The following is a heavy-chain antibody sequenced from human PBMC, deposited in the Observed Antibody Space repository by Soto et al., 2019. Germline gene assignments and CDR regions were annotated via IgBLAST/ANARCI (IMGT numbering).Heavy chain of an antibody. CDR3: ARSVAVPGAHIDY. CDR2: VYYTGST. Sequence: PSETLSLTCSVSGGSISGSYWSWIRQSPGKGLEWLGYVYYTGSTNYSPSLRSRVSISVDTSKNEFSLSLSSVTAADTAVYFCARSVAVPGAHIDYWGQATQVTVSS. J-gene: IGHJ4*02. D-gene: IGHD6-19*01. CDR1: GGSISGSY. V-gene: IGHV4-59*01.